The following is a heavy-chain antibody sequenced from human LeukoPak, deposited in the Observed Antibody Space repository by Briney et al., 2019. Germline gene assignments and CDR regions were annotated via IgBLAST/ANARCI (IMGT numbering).Heavy chain of an antibody. Sequence: GSLRLSCAASGFTFSSYSMNGVRQAPGKGLEWVSSISSSSSYIYYADSVKGRFAISRDNAKNSLYLQMNSLRAEDTAVHYSARGRLAVNYYYMDVWGKGTPVTVSS. CDR1: GFTFSSYS. CDR3: ARGRLAVNYYYMDV. V-gene: IGHV3-21*01. CDR2: ISSSSSYI. J-gene: IGHJ6*03.